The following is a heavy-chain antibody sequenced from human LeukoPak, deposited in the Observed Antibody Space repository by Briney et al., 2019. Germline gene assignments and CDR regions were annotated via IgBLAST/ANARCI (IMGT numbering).Heavy chain of an antibody. J-gene: IGHJ1*01. CDR1: GGSFSGYY. CDR3: ARGVTGGWYGDFQH. D-gene: IGHD6-19*01. Sequence: SETLSLTCAVYGGSFSGYYWSWIRQPPGKGLEWIGYIYYSGSTNYNPSLKSRVTISVDTSKNQFSLELSSVTAADTAVYYCARGVTGGWYGDFQHWGQGTLVTVSS. V-gene: IGHV4-59*01. CDR2: IYYSGST.